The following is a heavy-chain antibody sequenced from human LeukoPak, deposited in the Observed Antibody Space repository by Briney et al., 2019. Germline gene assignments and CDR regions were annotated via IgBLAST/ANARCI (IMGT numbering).Heavy chain of an antibody. CDR1: GFTFSSYG. Sequence: GRSLRLSCAASGFTFSSYGMHWVRQAPGKGLEWVAVIWYDGSNKYYADSVKRRFTISRDNSKNTLHLQMNSQRAEDTAVYYCARYGELAYYYDRSGYFDYWGQGALVSVCS. CDR3: ARYGELAYYYDRSGYFDY. J-gene: IGHJ4*02. CDR2: IWYDGSNK. D-gene: IGHD3-22*01. V-gene: IGHV3-33*01.